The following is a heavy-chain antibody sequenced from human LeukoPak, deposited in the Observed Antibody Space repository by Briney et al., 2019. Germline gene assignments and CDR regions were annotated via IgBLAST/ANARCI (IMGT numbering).Heavy chain of an antibody. CDR2: IYSGGRT. CDR3: ASVDPGDY. Sequence: GGSLRLSCAASGFTVSSNYMSWVRQAPGKGLEWVSVIYSGGRTHYADSVKGRLTISRDNSKNTLYLQMNSLRAEDTAVYYCASVDPGDYWGQGTLVTVSS. CDR1: GFTVSSNY. D-gene: IGHD5-12*01. V-gene: IGHV3-53*01. J-gene: IGHJ4*02.